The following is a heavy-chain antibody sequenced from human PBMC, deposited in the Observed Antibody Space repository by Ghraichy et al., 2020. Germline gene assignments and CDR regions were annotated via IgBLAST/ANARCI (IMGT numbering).Heavy chain of an antibody. Sequence: SVKVSCKASGGTFSSYAISWVRQAPGQGLEWMGGIIPIFGTANYAQKFQGRVTITADESTSTAYMELSSLRSEDTAVYYCATFSRLNSNYDGGVVGYFDYWGQGTLVTVSS. CDR2: IIPIFGTA. CDR3: ATFSRLNSNYDGGVVGYFDY. J-gene: IGHJ4*02. CDR1: GGTFSSYA. D-gene: IGHD4-11*01. V-gene: IGHV1-69*13.